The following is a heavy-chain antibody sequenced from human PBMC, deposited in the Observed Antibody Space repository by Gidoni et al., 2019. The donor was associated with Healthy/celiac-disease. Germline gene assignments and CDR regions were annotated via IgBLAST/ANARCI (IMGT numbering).Heavy chain of an antibody. V-gene: IGHV4-34*01. CDR3: ARVPYSYARWLPRDAFDI. CDR2: INHSGST. J-gene: IGHJ3*02. CDR1: GGSFSGYY. D-gene: IGHD5-18*01. Sequence: YGGSFSGYYWSWIRQPPGKGLEWIGEINHSGSTNYNPSLKSRVTISVDTSKNQFSLKLSSVTAADTAVYYCARVPYSYARWLPRDAFDIWGQGTMVTVSS.